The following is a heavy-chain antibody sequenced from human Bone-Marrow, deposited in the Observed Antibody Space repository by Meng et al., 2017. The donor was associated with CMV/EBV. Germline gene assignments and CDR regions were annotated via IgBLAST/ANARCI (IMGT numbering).Heavy chain of an antibody. D-gene: IGHD3-3*01. CDR3: ARDAYYDFWSGYYHIYWYFDV. CDR1: GFTFSNYR. Sequence: GESLKISCVASGFTFSNYRMSWVRQAPGKALEWVASIKQDGSERYYVDSVKGRFTISKDNTKNSLSLQMNSLRAEDSAVYYCARDAYYDFWSGYYHIYWYFDVWGRGTLVTVSS. CDR2: IKQDGSER. V-gene: IGHV3-7*01. J-gene: IGHJ2*01.